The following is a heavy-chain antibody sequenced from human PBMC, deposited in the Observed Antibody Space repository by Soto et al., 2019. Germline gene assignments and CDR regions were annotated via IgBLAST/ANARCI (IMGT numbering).Heavy chain of an antibody. Sequence: QLQLQESGPGLVKPSETLSLTCTVSGGSISSSSYYWGWIRQPPGNGLEWIGSIYYSGSTYYNPSLKSRVTISVDTSKNQFSLKLSSVTAADTAVYYCASRESGYDTKGDYWGQGTLVTVSS. CDR1: GGSISSSSYY. V-gene: IGHV4-39*01. D-gene: IGHD5-12*01. CDR2: IYYSGST. CDR3: ASRESGYDTKGDY. J-gene: IGHJ4*02.